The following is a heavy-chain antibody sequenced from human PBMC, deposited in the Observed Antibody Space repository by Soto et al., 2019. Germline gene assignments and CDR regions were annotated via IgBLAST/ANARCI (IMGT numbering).Heavy chain of an antibody. CDR2: IIPIFGTE. D-gene: IGHD3-22*01. V-gene: IGHV1-69*13. J-gene: IGHJ4*02. CDR3: AREHTNYDSSGYYFDY. CDR1: GGTFSSYA. Sequence: ASVKVSCKASGGTFSSYAISWVRQAPGQGLEWMGGIIPIFGTENYAQKFQGRVTITADESTSTAYMELSSLRSEDTAVYYCAREHTNYDSSGYYFDYWGQGTLVTVSS.